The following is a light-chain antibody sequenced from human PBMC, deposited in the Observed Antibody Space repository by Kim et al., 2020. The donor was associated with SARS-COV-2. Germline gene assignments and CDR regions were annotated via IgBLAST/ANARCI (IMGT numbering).Light chain of an antibody. CDR2: AAS. CDR1: QAIRND. CDR3: LQDYTYPWT. V-gene: IGKV1-6*01. J-gene: IGKJ1*01. Sequence: ASVGDTVTITCRASQAIRNDLGWYQQKPGKAPKVLIAAASILQTGVPSRFSGSGSGTDFTLTINSLQPEDFATYYCLQDYTYPWTFGQGTKV.